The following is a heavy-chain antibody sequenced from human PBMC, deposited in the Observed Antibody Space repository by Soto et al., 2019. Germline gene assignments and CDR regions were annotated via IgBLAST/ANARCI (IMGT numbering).Heavy chain of an antibody. CDR3: SRACSGPFCTNPSCPNWLDN. CDR2: MYHSGST. CDR1: DYSISSGYY. J-gene: IGHJ5*01. D-gene: IGHD2-2*01. Sequence: TLSLTCAVSDYSISSGYYWGWIRQPPGKGLEWIGSMYHSGSTYYNPSPKSRDTISVDTSQNQFFLMMTSVTAPDTAVYYCSRACSGPFCTNPSCPNWLDNWGQGTLVTVSS. V-gene: IGHV4-38-2*01.